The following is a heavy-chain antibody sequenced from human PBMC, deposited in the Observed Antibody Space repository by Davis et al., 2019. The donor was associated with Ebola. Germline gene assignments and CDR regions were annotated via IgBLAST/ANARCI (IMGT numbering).Heavy chain of an antibody. CDR1: GFTFSDYG. CDR3: ARTYYYDSSGYRNAFDI. V-gene: IGHV3-30*03. Sequence: PGGSLRLSCAASGFTFSDYGMHWVRQAPGKGLEWVAVISYDGSDKYYADSVKGRFTISRDNSKNTLYLQMNSLRAEDTAVYYCARTYYYDSSGYRNAFDIWGQGTRVTVSS. D-gene: IGHD3-22*01. CDR2: ISYDGSDK. J-gene: IGHJ3*02.